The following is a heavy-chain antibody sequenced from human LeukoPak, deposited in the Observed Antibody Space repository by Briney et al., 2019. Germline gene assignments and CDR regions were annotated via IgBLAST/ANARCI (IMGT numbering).Heavy chain of an antibody. CDR3: ARGYCSGGSCYRNWFDP. Sequence: LRLSCAASGFALSDHYMDWVRQHPGKGLEWIGYIYYSGSTYYNPSLKSRVTISVDTSKNQFSLKLSSVTAADTAVYYCARGYCSGGSCYRNWFDPWGQGTLVTVSS. J-gene: IGHJ5*02. CDR1: GFALSDHY. V-gene: IGHV4-31*02. CDR2: IYYSGST. D-gene: IGHD2-15*01.